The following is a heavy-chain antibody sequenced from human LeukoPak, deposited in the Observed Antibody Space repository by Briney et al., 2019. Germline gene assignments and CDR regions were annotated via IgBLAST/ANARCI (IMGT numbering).Heavy chain of an antibody. V-gene: IGHV3-30*18. D-gene: IGHD1-26*01. CDR1: GFTFSNYG. J-gene: IGHJ4*02. CDR2: ISYDRSDE. Sequence: GRSLRLSCAASGFTFSNYGMHWVRQAPGKGLEWVASISYDRSDEYNADSVKGRFTISRDNSKNTVYLQMNRLRAEDTAVYYCAKGRVDSGSYFDYWGQGTLVTVSS. CDR3: AKGRVDSGSYFDY.